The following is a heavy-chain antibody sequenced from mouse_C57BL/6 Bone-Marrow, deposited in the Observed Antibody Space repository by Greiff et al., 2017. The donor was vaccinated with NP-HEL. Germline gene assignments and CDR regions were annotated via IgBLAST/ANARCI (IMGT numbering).Heavy chain of an antibody. CDR2: IRNKANGYTT. Sequence: DVHLVESGGGLVQPGGSLSLSCAASGFTFTDYYMSWVRQPPGKALEWLGFIRNKANGYTTEYSASVKGRFTISRDNSKSILYLQMNALRAEDSATSYCARLYYDYPYWYFGVWGTGTTVTVSS. J-gene: IGHJ1*03. CDR3: ARLYYDYPYWYFGV. V-gene: IGHV7-3*01. D-gene: IGHD2-4*01. CDR1: GFTFTDYY.